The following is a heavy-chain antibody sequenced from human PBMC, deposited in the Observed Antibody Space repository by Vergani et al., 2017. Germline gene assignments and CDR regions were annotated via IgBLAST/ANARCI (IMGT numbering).Heavy chain of an antibody. V-gene: IGHV3-30*02. CDR3: ARDTVTGSRYFDY. J-gene: IGHJ4*02. Sequence: QVQLVESGGGVVQPGGSLRLSCGESGFTFSNYGMHWVRQAPGKGLEWVTFIRYDGSNTYYADSVKGRFTISRDNSKNTLFLQMNSLRPEDTAVYYCARDTVTGSRYFDYWGQGTLVTVSS. CDR2: IRYDGSNT. D-gene: IGHD6-19*01. CDR1: GFTFSNYG.